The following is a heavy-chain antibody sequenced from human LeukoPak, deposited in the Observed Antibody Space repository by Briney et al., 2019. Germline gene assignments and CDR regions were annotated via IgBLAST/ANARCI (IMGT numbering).Heavy chain of an antibody. D-gene: IGHD3-10*01. Sequence: SETLSLTCTVSGGSLSNYYWSWIRQPPGKGLEWIGYIYHSGSTNYNPSLKSRVTTSVDTSKKQFSLKLSSVTAADTAVYYCARLAMVRGVGVWFDPWGQGTLVTVSS. V-gene: IGHV4-59*08. CDR2: IYHSGST. CDR1: GGSLSNYY. CDR3: ARLAMVRGVGVWFDP. J-gene: IGHJ5*02.